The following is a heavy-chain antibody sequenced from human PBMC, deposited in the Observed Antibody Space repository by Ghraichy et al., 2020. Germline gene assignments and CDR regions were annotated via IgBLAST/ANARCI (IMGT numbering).Heavy chain of an antibody. CDR2: IYSKGGT. Sequence: SETLSLTCTVSGVSISDGAYHWSWIHQLPGKGLEWLGYIYSKGGTYSNPSLKSRVITAVDTSNNQFFLRLTSVTAADTAVYYCARLQWFQYYFDSWGQGILVTVSS. CDR3: ARLQWFQYYFDS. V-gene: IGHV4-31*03. D-gene: IGHD3-22*01. CDR1: GVSISDGAYH. J-gene: IGHJ4*02.